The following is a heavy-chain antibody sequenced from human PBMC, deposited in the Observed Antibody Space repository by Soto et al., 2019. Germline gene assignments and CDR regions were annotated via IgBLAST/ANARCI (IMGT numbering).Heavy chain of an antibody. Sequence: SETLSLTCSVSGGSISRYYWSWIRQPPGKGLEWIGYIYYSGSTNYNPSLKSRVTMSVDTPKNQFSLRLSSVTAADTAVYYCARDQSGYDSKYYYYYYVDVWGKGTTVTVSS. CDR1: GGSISRYY. V-gene: IGHV4-59*01. D-gene: IGHD5-12*01. CDR3: ARDQSGYDSKYYYYYYVDV. CDR2: IYYSGST. J-gene: IGHJ6*03.